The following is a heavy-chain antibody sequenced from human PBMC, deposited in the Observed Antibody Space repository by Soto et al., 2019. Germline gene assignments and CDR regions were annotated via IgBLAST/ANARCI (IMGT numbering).Heavy chain of an antibody. CDR2: MNPNIGNT. J-gene: IGHJ4*02. D-gene: IGHD5-18*01. V-gene: IGHV1-8*01. CDR1: GYTFSSYD. CDR3: ASGIQLWLRRINNGYSG. Sequence: ASVKVSCKASGYTFSSYDVNWVRRATGQGLEWMAWMNPNIGNTGYAQKFQGRVTMTRNTSISTAYMELSSLRSEDTAVYFCASGIQLWLRRINNGYSGWGQGTLVTVSS.